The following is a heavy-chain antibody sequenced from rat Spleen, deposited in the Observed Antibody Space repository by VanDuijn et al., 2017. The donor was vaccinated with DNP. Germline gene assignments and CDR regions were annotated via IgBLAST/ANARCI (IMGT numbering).Heavy chain of an antibody. J-gene: IGHJ4*01. CDR1: GYTFTNYY. Sequence: QVQLQQSGAELAKPGSSVKISCKASGYTFTNYYISWIKQTTGQGLEYIGYVNPGSGGTNYNEKFKGKATLTVDKSSSTAFMQLSSLTPDDSAVYYCARSGAYAMDAWGQGTSVTVSS. D-gene: IGHD4-3*01. CDR2: VNPGSGGT. V-gene: IGHV1-43*01. CDR3: ARSGAYAMDA.